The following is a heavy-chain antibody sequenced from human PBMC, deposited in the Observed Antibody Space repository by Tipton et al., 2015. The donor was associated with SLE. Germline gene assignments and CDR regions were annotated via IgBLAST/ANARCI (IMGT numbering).Heavy chain of an antibody. Sequence: TLSLTCTVSPYSITSGFYWGWIRQPPGKGLEWIGYIYHIGSTYYNPSLKSRVTISVDRSKNQFSLKLSSVTAADTAVYYCARVRDYDFGGAFDIWGQGTMVTVSS. V-gene: IGHV4-38-2*02. CDR2: IYHIGST. CDR3: ARVRDYDFGGAFDI. J-gene: IGHJ3*02. D-gene: IGHD3/OR15-3a*01. CDR1: PYSITSGFY.